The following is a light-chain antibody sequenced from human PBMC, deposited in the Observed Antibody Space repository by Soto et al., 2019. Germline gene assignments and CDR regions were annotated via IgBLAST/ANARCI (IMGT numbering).Light chain of an antibody. CDR3: AAWDDSLNVVV. CDR1: SSNIGSNT. V-gene: IGLV1-44*01. Sequence: QSVLTQPPSASETPGQRVTISCSGSSSNIGSNTVNWYHQLPGTAPKLPIHSSDQRPSGVPDRFSGSKSGTSASLAISGLQSEDEADYYCAAWDDSLNVVVFGGGTKLTVL. J-gene: IGLJ3*02. CDR2: SSD.